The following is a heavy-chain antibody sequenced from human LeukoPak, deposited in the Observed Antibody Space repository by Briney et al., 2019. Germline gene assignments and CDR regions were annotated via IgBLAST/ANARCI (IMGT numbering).Heavy chain of an antibody. CDR2: ISGSGGST. J-gene: IGHJ4*02. V-gene: IGHV3-23*01. Sequence: GGSLRLSCAASGFTFSSYAMSWVRQAPGKGLEWVSAISGSGGSTYYADSVKGRFTISRDNSKNTLYLQMNSLRAEDTAVYDCAKGGVLRYFDWLLYEIFFDYWGQGTLVTVSS. CDR3: AKGGVLRYFDWLLYEIFFDY. D-gene: IGHD3-9*01. CDR1: GFTFSSYA.